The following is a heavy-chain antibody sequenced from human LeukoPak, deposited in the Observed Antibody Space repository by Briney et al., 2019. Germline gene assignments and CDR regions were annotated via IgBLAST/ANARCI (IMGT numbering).Heavy chain of an antibody. Sequence: ASVKVSCKASGYTFTGYYMHWVRQAPGHGLEWMGWINPNSGGTNYAQKFQGRVTMTRDTSISTAYMELSRLRSDDTAVYYSARVKSYYYDTSDKDAFDIWGQGTMVTVSS. V-gene: IGHV1-2*02. D-gene: IGHD3-22*01. CDR1: GYTFTGYY. CDR3: ARVKSYYYDTSDKDAFDI. CDR2: INPNSGGT. J-gene: IGHJ3*02.